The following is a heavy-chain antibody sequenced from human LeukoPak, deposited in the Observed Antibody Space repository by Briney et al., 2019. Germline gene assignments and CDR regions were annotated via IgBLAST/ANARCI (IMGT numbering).Heavy chain of an antibody. J-gene: IGHJ3*02. D-gene: IGHD2-8*02. CDR1: GGPISSSY. CDR2: VYYSGSS. V-gene: IGHV4-59*08. CDR3: AKGGLPGGFDI. Sequence: KASETLSLTCTVSGGPISSSYWTWIRQPPGKGLEWVGYVYYSGSSTYDPSLKSRVTISVHTSKTQFSLKLSSVIAADTAVYYCAKGGLPGGFDIWGQGTLVTVSS.